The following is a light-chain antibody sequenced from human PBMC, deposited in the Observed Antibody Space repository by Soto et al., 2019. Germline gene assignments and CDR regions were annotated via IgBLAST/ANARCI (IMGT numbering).Light chain of an antibody. CDR3: QQYNRVPYT. CDR1: QSISTC. CDR2: KAS. Sequence: DVQMTQSPSTLAPSVGDRVAITCRAIQSISTCLSWYQQKPGKDPKNLIYKASSLESGVPERFSVSGSGTELTLTISSLQADDFATYYCQQYNRVPYTFGQVTKLEIK. J-gene: IGKJ2*01. V-gene: IGKV1-5*03.